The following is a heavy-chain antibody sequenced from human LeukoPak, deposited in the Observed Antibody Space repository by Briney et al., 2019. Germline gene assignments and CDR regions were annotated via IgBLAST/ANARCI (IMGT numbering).Heavy chain of an antibody. CDR3: ARVVGSIAARDYYYYMDV. J-gene: IGHJ6*03. Sequence: GGSLRLSCAASGFTFSSYAMHWVRQAPGQGLEWMGWINPNSGGTNYAQKFQGRVTMTRDTSISTAYMELSRLRSDDTAVYYCARVVGSIAARDYYYYMDVWGKGTTVTVSS. D-gene: IGHD6-6*01. CDR1: GFTFSSYA. CDR2: INPNSGGT. V-gene: IGHV1-2*02.